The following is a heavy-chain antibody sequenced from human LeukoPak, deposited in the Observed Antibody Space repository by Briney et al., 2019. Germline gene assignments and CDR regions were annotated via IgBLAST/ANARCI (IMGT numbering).Heavy chain of an antibody. D-gene: IGHD6-13*01. V-gene: IGHV3-30*02. Sequence: GGSLRLSCAASGFTFSSYGMHWVRQAPGKGLEWVAFIRYDGSNKYYADSVKGRFTISRDNSKNTLYLQMNSLRAEDTAVYYCAKDRQQLVTGYFDYWGQGTLVTVSS. CDR2: IRYDGSNK. CDR3: AKDRQQLVTGYFDY. CDR1: GFTFSSYG. J-gene: IGHJ4*02.